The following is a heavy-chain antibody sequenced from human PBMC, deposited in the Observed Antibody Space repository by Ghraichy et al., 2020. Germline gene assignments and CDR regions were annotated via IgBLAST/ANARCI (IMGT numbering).Heavy chain of an antibody. Sequence: GSLRLSCTVSGGSISPYYWSWLRQPPGKGLEWIGYIYYTGSTNSNPSLKGRVTISVDTSKNQFSLKLSSVTAADTAVYYCARRDSSGYYYLWGQGTLVTVSS. V-gene: IGHV4-59*01. CDR3: ARRDSSGYYYL. CDR1: GGSISPYY. CDR2: IYYTGST. D-gene: IGHD3-22*01. J-gene: IGHJ4*02.